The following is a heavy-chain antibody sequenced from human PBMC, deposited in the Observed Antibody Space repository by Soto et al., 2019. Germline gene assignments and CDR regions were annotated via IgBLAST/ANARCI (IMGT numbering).Heavy chain of an antibody. D-gene: IGHD2-2*01. V-gene: IGHV5-10-1*04. J-gene: IGHJ6*02. CDR1: GYSFTYYW. CDR3: ASSPRGYCSSTSCRELGNYYGMDV. Sequence: GESLKISCKGSGYSFTYYWIAWVRQRPGKDLEWMGRIYPSDSYTNYSPSFQGQVTISADKSISTAYLQWSSLKASDTAMYYCASSPRGYCSSTSCRELGNYYGMDVWGQGTTVTV. CDR2: IYPSDSYT.